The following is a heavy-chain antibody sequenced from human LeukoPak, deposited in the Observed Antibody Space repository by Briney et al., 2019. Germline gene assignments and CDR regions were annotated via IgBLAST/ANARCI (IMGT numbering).Heavy chain of an antibody. V-gene: IGHV4-59*08. CDR3: ARHTAEKYNWFDR. D-gene: IGHD5-24*01. CDR2: VYYSGST. Sequence: SETLSLTCTVSGGSISNYYWSWIRQPPGKGLEWIGYVYYSGSTNCNPSLKSRVTISVDTSKNQFSLKLSSVTAADTAVYYCARHTAEKYNWFDRWGQGTLVTVSS. J-gene: IGHJ5*02. CDR1: GGSISNYY.